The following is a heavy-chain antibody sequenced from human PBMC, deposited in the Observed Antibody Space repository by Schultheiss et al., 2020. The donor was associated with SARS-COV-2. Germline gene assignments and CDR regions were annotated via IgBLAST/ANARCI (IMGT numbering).Heavy chain of an antibody. Sequence: GGSLRLSCAASGFTFSSYAMSWVRQAPGKGLEWVSAISGSGGSTYYADSVKGRFTISRDNSKNTLYLQMSSLRPEDTAVYYCVKDRSYCGGDCYSWHFDLWGRGTLVTVSS. V-gene: IGHV3-23*01. D-gene: IGHD2-21*02. CDR2: ISGSGGST. J-gene: IGHJ2*01. CDR1: GFTFSSYA. CDR3: VKDRSYCGGDCYSWHFDL.